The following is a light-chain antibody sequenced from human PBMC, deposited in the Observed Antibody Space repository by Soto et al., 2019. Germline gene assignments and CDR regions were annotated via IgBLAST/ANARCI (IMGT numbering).Light chain of an antibody. V-gene: IGKV3-20*01. CDR3: QQYDSSYT. Sequence: EIVLTQSPGTLSLSPGERATLSCRASQSVSSSYLAWYQQKPGQAPRLLIYGASSRATGIPDRFSGSGSGTYFTLTTSRLEHEDVAVYYCQQYDSSYTFGQGTKLEIK. J-gene: IGKJ2*01. CDR2: GAS. CDR1: QSVSSSY.